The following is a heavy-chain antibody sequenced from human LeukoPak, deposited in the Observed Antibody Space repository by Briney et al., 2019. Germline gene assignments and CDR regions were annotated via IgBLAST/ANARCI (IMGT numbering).Heavy chain of an antibody. J-gene: IGHJ5*02. CDR2: IYHSGST. V-gene: IGHV4-30-2*01. CDR1: GGSISSGGYS. D-gene: IGHD3-16*02. CDR3: ARVSFQGMA. Sequence: SETLSLTCAVSGGSISSGGYSWSWIRQPPGKGLEWIGYIYHSGSTYYNPSLKSRVTISVDRSKNQFSLKLGSVTAADTAVYYCARVSFQGMAWGQGTLVTVSS.